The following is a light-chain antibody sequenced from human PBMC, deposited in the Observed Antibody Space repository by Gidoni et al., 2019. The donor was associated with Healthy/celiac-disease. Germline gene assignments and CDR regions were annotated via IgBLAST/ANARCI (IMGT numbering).Light chain of an antibody. J-gene: IGLJ2*01. CDR1: SLRSYY. V-gene: IGLV3-19*01. CDR2: GKN. Sequence: SSELTQDPAVSVALGQTVGIPCQGDSLRSYYASWYKQQPGQAPVLVIYGKNNRPSGIPDRFSGSSSGNTASLTITGAQAEDEADYYCNSRDSSGNNLDVVFGGGTKLTVL. CDR3: NSRDSSGNNLDVV.